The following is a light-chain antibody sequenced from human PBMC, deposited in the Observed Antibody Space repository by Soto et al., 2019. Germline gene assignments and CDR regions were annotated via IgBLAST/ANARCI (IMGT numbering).Light chain of an antibody. V-gene: IGKV3-15*01. J-gene: IGKJ4*01. CDR1: QSVSSN. CDR3: QQYGSSPLT. CDR2: GAS. Sequence: EIVMTQSPATLSVSPGERVTLPCRASQSVSSNLAWYQQKPGQAPRLLIYGASTRATGIPARFSGSGSGTDFTLTISRLESEDFAVYHCQQYGSSPLTFGGGTKVDI.